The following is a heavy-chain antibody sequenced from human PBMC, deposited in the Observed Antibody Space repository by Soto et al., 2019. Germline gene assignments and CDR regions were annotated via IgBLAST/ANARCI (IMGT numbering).Heavy chain of an antibody. CDR2: INAGNGNT. Sequence: ASVKVSCKASGYTFTSYAMHWVRQAPGQRLEWMGWINAGNGNTKYSQRFQGRVTITRDTSASTAYMELSSLRSEDTAAYYCARDMVASSSYYYYYYYGMDVWGQGTTVTVS. CDR1: GYTFTSYA. V-gene: IGHV1-3*01. J-gene: IGHJ6*02. D-gene: IGHD6-13*01. CDR3: ARDMVASSSYYYYYYYGMDV.